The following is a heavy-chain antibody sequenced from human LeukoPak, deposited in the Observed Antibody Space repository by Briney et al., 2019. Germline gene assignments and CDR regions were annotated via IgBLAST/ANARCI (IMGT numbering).Heavy chain of an antibody. J-gene: IGHJ4*02. D-gene: IGHD2-8*01. Sequence: GGSLRLACAASGFTCSSYAMSWVRQAPGKGLEWDSAISGSGGSTYYADSVKGRFTISRDNSKNTLYLQMNSPRAEDTAVYYCAKDHGRAWPEYFDYWGQGTLVTVSS. CDR3: AKDHGRAWPEYFDY. V-gene: IGHV3-23*01. CDR1: GFTCSSYA. CDR2: ISGSGGST.